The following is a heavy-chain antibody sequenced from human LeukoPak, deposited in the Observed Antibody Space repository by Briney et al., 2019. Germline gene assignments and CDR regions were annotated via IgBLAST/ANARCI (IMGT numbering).Heavy chain of an antibody. J-gene: IGHJ2*01. CDR2: IYPGDSDT. CDR1: GYSFTSYW. CDR3: ARGRDGNKPYGYFDL. Sequence: GESLKISCKGSGYSFTSYWIGWVRQMPGKGLEWMGIIYPGDSDTRYSQSFQGQVTISADKSISTAYLQWSSLKASDTAMYYCARGRDGNKPYGYFDLWGRGTLVTVSS. D-gene: IGHD5-24*01. V-gene: IGHV5-51*01.